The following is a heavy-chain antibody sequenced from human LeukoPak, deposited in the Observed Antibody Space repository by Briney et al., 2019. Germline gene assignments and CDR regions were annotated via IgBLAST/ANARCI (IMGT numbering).Heavy chain of an antibody. V-gene: IGHV1-2*02. CDR2: INTDSGVT. D-gene: IGHD2/OR15-2a*01. CDR3: AREYRDGTAFYRRCYDR. J-gene: IGHJ4*02. Sequence: GASVKVSCKTSGHTFSGYYMHWVRQAPGQGLAWMGWINTDSGVTNYAPNFQGRVTMTRDTSISTVYMELSGLTSDDTAVYYCAREYRDGTAFYRRCYDRWRRGTLVTVSS. CDR1: GHTFSGYY.